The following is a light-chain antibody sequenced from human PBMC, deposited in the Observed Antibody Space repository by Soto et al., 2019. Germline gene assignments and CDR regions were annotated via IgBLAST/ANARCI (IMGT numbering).Light chain of an antibody. V-gene: IGKV4-1*01. CDR3: HQYYSTPFT. CDR1: QSVLYSSNNKNY. J-gene: IGKJ3*01. CDR2: WAS. Sequence: IVMTQSPDSLAVSLGERATINCKSSQSVLYSSNNKNYLAWYQQKPGQPPKLLIYWASTRESGVPDRFSGSGSETDFTLTISSLQAEDVAVYYCHQYYSTPFTFGPGTKVDIK.